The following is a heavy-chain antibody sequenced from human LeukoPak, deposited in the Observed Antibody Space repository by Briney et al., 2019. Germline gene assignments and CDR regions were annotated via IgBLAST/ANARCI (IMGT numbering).Heavy chain of an antibody. D-gene: IGHD3-22*01. V-gene: IGHV4-39*01. CDR3: ARYYYDSSGYPTEAVY. J-gene: IGHJ4*02. CDR1: GGSISSSSYY. Sequence: SETLSLTCTVSGGSISSSSYYWGWIRQPPGKGLEWIGSIYYSGSTYYNPSLKSRVTISVDTSKNQFSLKLSSVTAADTAVYYRARYYYDSSGYPTEAVYWGQGTLVTVSS. CDR2: IYYSGST.